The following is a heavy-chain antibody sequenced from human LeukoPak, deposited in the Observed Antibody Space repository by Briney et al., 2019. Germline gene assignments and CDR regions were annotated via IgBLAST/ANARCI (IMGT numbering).Heavy chain of an antibody. CDR1: GGSFNGYY. J-gene: IGHJ1*01. CDR3: ARGYGSGNEY. V-gene: IGHV4-34*01. Sequence: SETLSLTRAVYGGSFNGYYWSWIRQPPGKGLEWIGEINHSGSTNYNPSLKSRVTISVDTSKNQFSLKLSSVTAGDTAVYYCARGYGSGNEYWGQGPLVTVSS. D-gene: IGHD3-10*01. CDR2: INHSGST.